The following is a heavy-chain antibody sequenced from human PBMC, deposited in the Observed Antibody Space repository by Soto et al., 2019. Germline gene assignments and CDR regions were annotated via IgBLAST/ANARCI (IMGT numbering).Heavy chain of an antibody. CDR1: GGSISSTSHH. D-gene: IGHD5-12*01. J-gene: IGHJ5*02. Sequence: QLQLQESGPGLVKPSETLSLTCTVSGGSISSTSHHWGWIRQPPGKGLEWIGSIYYSGSTYYNPSLKRRVTMSVDTSKNQFSLQLSSVTAADTAVYSCAICPSGYDPNWFDPWGQGTLVTVSS. V-gene: IGHV4-39*01. CDR3: AICPSGYDPNWFDP. CDR2: IYYSGST.